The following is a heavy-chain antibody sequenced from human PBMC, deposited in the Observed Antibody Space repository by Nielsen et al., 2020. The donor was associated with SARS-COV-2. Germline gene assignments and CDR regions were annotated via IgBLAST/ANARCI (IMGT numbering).Heavy chain of an antibody. CDR2: ISWNSGSI. D-gene: IGHD1-26*01. Sequence: SLKISCAASGFPFDNYAMHWVRRVPGKGLEWVSGISWNSGSIGYADSVKGRFTISRDNAKNSLYLQMNSLRAEDTALYYCAKFALGRNDAFDIWGQGTMVTVSS. CDR1: GFPFDNYA. CDR3: AKFALGRNDAFDI. J-gene: IGHJ3*02. V-gene: IGHV3-9*01.